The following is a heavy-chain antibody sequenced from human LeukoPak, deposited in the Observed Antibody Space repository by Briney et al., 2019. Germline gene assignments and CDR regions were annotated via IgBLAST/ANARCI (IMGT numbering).Heavy chain of an antibody. J-gene: IGHJ5*02. CDR2: IYDSGST. V-gene: IGHV4-59*08. CDR1: GGSISSDY. CDR3: AKSVVRGGPDSSLRWFDP. Sequence: KTSETLSLTCTVSGGSISSDYWSWIRQPPGKGLEWVGYIYDSGSTNYNPSLKSRLTISLDTSKNQFSLKLSSVTAADTAVYYCAKSVVRGGPDSSLRWFDPWGQGTLVTVSS. D-gene: IGHD3-22*01.